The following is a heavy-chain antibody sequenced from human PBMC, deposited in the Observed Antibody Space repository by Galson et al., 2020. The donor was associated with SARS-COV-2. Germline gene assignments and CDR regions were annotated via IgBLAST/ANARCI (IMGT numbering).Heavy chain of an antibody. V-gene: IGHV4-39*02. CDR2: IYYSGTT. J-gene: IGHJ5*02. D-gene: IGHD3-22*01. Sequence: SETLSLTCTVSGGSISTTSYFWGWLRQPTGKGLEWIGTIYYSGTTYYNPSLRSRVTISVDTSTNQFSLKLSSVTAADTAVYYCARESTMIPNWFDPWGQGTLVTVSS. CDR3: ARESTMIPNWFDP. CDR1: GGSISTTSYF.